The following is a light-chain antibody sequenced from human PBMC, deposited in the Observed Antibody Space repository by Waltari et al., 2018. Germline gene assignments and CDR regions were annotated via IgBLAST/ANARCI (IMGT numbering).Light chain of an antibody. Sequence: SYELMQAPSVSASPGQTATITCSANRLEEKYVCWYQQKPGQSPVLIIYQDTKRPSGIPGRLSASHSGKTAILTISVTQSVDEADYYCQAWDSNIVVFGGGTKLTVL. J-gene: IGLJ2*01. V-gene: IGLV3-1*01. CDR3: QAWDSNIVV. CDR1: RLEEKY. CDR2: QDT.